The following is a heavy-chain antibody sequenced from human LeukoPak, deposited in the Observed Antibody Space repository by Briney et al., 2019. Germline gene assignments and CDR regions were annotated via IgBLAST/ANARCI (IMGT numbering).Heavy chain of an antibody. V-gene: IGHV3-30*02. D-gene: IGHD1-26*01. CDR3: AKGTVGAYEIDY. J-gene: IGHJ4*02. Sequence: PGGSLSLSCAASGFTFSSYGLHWVRQAPGRGLEGVAFIRYDGNDKYYADSVKGRFTISRDNSKNTLYLQMNSLRTEDTAVYYCAKGTVGAYEIDYWGQGTLVTVSS. CDR1: GFTFSSYG. CDR2: IRYDGNDK.